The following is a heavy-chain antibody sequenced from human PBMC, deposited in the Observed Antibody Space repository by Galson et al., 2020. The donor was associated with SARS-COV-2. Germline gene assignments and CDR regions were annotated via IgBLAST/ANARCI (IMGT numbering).Heavy chain of an antibody. CDR1: GGSISSGSYY. CDR2: IYTSGST. J-gene: IGHJ6*02. D-gene: IGHD6-19*01. V-gene: IGHV4-61*02. Sequence: SETLSLTCTVSGGSISSGSYYWSWIRQPAGKGLEWIGRIYTSGSTNYNPSLKSRVTISADTSKNQFSLKLSSVTAADTAVYYCARDYMIAVAGYYYYYGMDVWGQGTTVTVSS. CDR3: ARDYMIAVAGYYYYYGMDV.